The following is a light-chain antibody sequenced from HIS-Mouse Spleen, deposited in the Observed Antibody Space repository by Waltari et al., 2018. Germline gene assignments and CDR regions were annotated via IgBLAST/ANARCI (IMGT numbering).Light chain of an antibody. CDR2: RNN. V-gene: IGLV1-47*01. CDR3: AAWDDSLSGWV. Sequence: QSVLTQPPSASGTPGQRVTISCSGSRSNIGSNYVYGYQQPPGTAPKLLIYRNNQRPSGVPDRFSGSKSGTSASLAISGLRSEDEADYYCAAWDDSLSGWVFGGGTKLTVL. J-gene: IGLJ3*02. CDR1: RSNIGSNY.